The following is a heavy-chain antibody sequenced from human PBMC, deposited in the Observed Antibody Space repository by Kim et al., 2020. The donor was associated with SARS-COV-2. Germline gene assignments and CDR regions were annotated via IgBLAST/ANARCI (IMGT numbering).Heavy chain of an antibody. V-gene: IGHV4-4*02. CDR3: AVYYYGSGSYPRNAFDI. D-gene: IGHD3-10*01. J-gene: IGHJ3*02. Sequence: SETLSLTCAVSGGSISSSNWWSWVRQPPGKGLEWIGEIYHSGSTNYNPSLKSRVTISVDKSKNQFSLKLSSVTAADTAVYYCAVYYYGSGSYPRNAFDIWGQGTMVTVSS. CDR1: GGSISSSNW. CDR2: IYHSGST.